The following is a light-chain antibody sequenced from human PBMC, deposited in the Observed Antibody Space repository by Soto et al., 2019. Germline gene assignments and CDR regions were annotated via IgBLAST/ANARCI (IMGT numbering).Light chain of an antibody. J-gene: IGLJ1*01. CDR3: SSYTSISTYV. CDR1: SSDVGGCNF. CDR2: DVT. V-gene: IGLV2-14*01. Sequence: SVLPQPASVSGSPGQSIPISCTGTSSDVGGCNFVSWYQQHPDKAPKLMIYDVTNRPSGVSNRFSGSKSGNTASLTISGLQAEDEADYYRSSYTSISTYVFGTGTKVTVL.